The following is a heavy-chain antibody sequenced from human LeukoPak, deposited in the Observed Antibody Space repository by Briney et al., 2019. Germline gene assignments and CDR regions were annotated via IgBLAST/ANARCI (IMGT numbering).Heavy chain of an antibody. J-gene: IGHJ4*02. D-gene: IGHD2-2*01. Sequence: PSETLSLTCTVSGGSISSYYWSWIRQPPGKGLEWIGYIYYSGSTNYNPSLQSRVTISVDTSKNQFSLKVSSVTAADMGVYYCARQRCSTTNCYLFDYWGQGTLVTVSS. V-gene: IGHV4-59*08. CDR1: GGSISSYY. CDR3: ARQRCSTTNCYLFDY. CDR2: IYYSGST.